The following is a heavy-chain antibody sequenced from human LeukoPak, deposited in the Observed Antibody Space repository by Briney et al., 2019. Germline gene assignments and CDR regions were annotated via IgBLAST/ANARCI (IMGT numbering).Heavy chain of an antibody. CDR1: GLTVSSKD. Sequence: PGGSLRLSCGASGLTVSSKDMSWVRQAPGKGLEWVSVLQSDSTTYYADSVKGRFTISRDISKNTLYLQMNSLRVEDTAVYYCARDLYYGSGGYYFDNWGQGTLVTVSS. V-gene: IGHV3-66*01. J-gene: IGHJ4*02. CDR2: LQSDSTT. CDR3: ARDLYYGSGGYYFDN. D-gene: IGHD3-10*01.